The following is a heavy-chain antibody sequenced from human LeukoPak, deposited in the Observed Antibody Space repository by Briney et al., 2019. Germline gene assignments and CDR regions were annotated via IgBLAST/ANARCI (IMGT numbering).Heavy chain of an antibody. CDR1: GFTFSNAW. V-gene: IGHV3-15*01. CDR3: TTIGEMATINAVRLMFDY. Sequence: GGSLRLSCAASGFTFSNAWMSWVRQAPGKGLEWVGRIKSKTDGGTTDYAAPVKGRFTISRDDSKNTLYLQMNSLKTEDTAVYYCTTIGEMATINAVRLMFDYWGQGTLVTVSS. J-gene: IGHJ4*02. CDR2: IKSKTDGGTT. D-gene: IGHD5-24*01.